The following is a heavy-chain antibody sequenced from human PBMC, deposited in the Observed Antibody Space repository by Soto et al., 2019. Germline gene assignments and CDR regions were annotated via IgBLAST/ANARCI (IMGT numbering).Heavy chain of an antibody. V-gene: IGHV4-59*01. J-gene: IGHJ4*02. CDR2: IYYSGST. Sequence: PSEILSLTCTVSGGSISSYYWSWIRQPPGKGLEWIGYIYYSGSTNYNPSLKSRVTISVDTSKNQFSLKLRSVTAADQAVYYCARSPVRFYYGSGSYYQFDYWGQGTLVTVSS. D-gene: IGHD3-10*01. CDR1: GGSISSYY. CDR3: ARSPVRFYYGSGSYYQFDY.